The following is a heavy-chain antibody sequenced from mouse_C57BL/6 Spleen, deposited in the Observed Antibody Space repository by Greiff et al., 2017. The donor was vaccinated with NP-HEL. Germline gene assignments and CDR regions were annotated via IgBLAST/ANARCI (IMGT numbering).Heavy chain of an antibody. CDR3: ARSGLKGCAY. CDR1: GYAFSSYW. J-gene: IGHJ3*01. CDR2: IYPGGGDT. D-gene: IGHD1-3*01. Sequence: QVQLQQSGAELVKPGASVKISCKASGYAFSSYWMHWVKQRPGQGLEWIGQIYPGGGDTNYNGKFKGKATLTADKSSSTAYMQLSSLTSEDSAVYFCARSGLKGCAYWGQGTLVTVSA. V-gene: IGHV1-80*01.